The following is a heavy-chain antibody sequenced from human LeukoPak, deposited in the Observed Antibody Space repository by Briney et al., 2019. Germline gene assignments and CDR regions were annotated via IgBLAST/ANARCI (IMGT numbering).Heavy chain of an antibody. Sequence: GGSLRLSCAASGFTFSSYGMHWVRQAPGKGLEWVSVIHSGGSTYYADSVKGRFTISRDNSKNTLYLQMNSLRAEDTAVYYCARDGGLLANPLYYFDYWGQGTLVTVSS. CDR2: IHSGGST. J-gene: IGHJ4*02. CDR3: ARDGGLLANPLYYFDY. V-gene: IGHV3-53*01. D-gene: IGHD3-3*01. CDR1: GFTFSSYG.